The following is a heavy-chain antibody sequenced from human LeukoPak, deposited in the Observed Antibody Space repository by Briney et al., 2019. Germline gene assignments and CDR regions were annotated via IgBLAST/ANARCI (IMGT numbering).Heavy chain of an antibody. V-gene: IGHV4-38-2*02. CDR1: GYSISSGYY. D-gene: IGHD4-17*01. CDR2: IYHSGST. Sequence: PSETLSLTCTVSGYSISSGYYWGWIRQPPGKGLEWIGSIYHSGSTYYNPSLKSRVTISVDTSKNQFSLKLSSVTAADTAVYYCAREMTDYGDYVDYFDYWGQGTLVTVSS. CDR3: AREMTDYGDYVDYFDY. J-gene: IGHJ4*02.